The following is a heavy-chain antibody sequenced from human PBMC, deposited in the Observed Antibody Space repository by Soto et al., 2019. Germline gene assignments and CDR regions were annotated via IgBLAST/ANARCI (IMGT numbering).Heavy chain of an antibody. J-gene: IGHJ4*02. CDR2: IYYSGST. CDR1: GGSISSGGYY. CDR3: ARHLFYGDYRFDY. Sequence: SETLSLTCTVSGGSISSGGYYWSWIRQHPGKGLEWIGYIYYSGSTYYNPSLKSRVTISVDTSKNQFSLELSSVTAADTAVYYCARHLFYGDYRFDYWGQATLVTVSS. D-gene: IGHD4-17*01. V-gene: IGHV4-31*03.